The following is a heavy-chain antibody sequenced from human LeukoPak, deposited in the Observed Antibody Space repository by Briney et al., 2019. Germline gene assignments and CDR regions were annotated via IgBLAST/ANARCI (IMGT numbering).Heavy chain of an antibody. D-gene: IGHD4-23*01. Sequence: ASVKVFCKVSGYTLTELSMQWVRQAPGKGLEWMGGFDPEDGETIYAQKFQGRVTMTEDTSTDTAYMELSSLRSEDTAVYYCATSANTRWGMDVWGQGTTVTVSS. J-gene: IGHJ6*02. V-gene: IGHV1-24*01. CDR3: ATSANTRWGMDV. CDR2: FDPEDGET. CDR1: GYTLTELS.